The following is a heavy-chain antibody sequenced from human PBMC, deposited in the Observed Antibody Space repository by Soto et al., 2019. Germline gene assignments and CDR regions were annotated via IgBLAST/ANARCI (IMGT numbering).Heavy chain of an antibody. J-gene: IGHJ6*02. V-gene: IGHV1-69*01. D-gene: IGHD2-2*01. CDR1: GGTFSSYA. CDR3: ARSQGSSTSLEIYYYYYYGMDV. Sequence: QVQLVQSGAEAKKPGSSVKVSCKASGGTFSSYAISWVRQAPGQGLEWMGGIIPISGTANYAQKFQGRVTIPADESTSTAYMELSSLRSEDTAVYYCARSQGSSTSLEIYYYYYYGMDVWGQGTTVTVSS. CDR2: IIPISGTA.